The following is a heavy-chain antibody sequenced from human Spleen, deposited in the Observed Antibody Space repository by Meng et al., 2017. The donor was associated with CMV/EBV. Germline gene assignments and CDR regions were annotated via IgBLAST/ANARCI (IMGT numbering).Heavy chain of an antibody. CDR2: INHSGST. V-gene: IGHV4-34*01. CDR1: SGYY. Sequence: SGYYWSWIRQPPGKGLEWIGEINHSGSTNYNPSLKSRVTISVDTSKNQFSLKLSSVTAADTAVYYCARGLLRGRFLEWLLAGTYDYWGQGTLVTVSS. D-gene: IGHD3-3*01. CDR3: ARGLLRGRFLEWLLAGTYDY. J-gene: IGHJ4*02.